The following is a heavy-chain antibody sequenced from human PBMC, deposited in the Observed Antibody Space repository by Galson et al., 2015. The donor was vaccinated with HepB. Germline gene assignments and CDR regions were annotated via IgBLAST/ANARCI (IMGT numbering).Heavy chain of an antibody. CDR1: GFIFSNYW. J-gene: IGHJ4*02. Sequence: SLRLSCAASGFIFSNYWMHWVRQAPGKGLVWVSRIHSDGIITTYADSVKGRFTISRDNAKNTLYLQMNSLRAEDTAMYYCARGPYATAVTGEPFDYWGQGSLVTVSS. D-gene: IGHD6-19*01. V-gene: IGHV3-74*01. CDR2: IHSDGIIT. CDR3: ARGPYATAVTGEPFDY.